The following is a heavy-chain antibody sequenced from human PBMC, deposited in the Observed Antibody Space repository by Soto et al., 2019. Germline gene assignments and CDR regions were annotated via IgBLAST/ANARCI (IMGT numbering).Heavy chain of an antibody. D-gene: IGHD6-13*01. J-gene: IGHJ4*02. CDR3: ARLYGLYSSSWYYFDY. V-gene: IGHV4-39*01. CDR2: IYYSGST. CDR1: GGSISSSSDY. Sequence: AETLSLTCTVSGGSISSSSDYWGWIRQPPGKGLEWIGSIYYSGSTYYNPSLKSRVTISVDTSKNQFSLKLSSVTAADTAVYYCARLYGLYSSSWYYFDYWGQGTLVTGAS.